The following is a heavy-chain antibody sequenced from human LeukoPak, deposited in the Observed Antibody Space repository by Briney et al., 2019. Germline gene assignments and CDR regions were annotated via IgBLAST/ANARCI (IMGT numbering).Heavy chain of an antibody. CDR1: GFTFSDYY. D-gene: IGHD4-17*01. Sequence: GGSLRLSCAASGFTFSDYYMSWIRQAPGKGLEWGSYISSSGSTIYYADSVKGRFTISRDNAKNSLYLQMNSLRAEDTAVYYCASHPPRTVTTPLDYWGQGTLVTVSS. CDR3: ASHPPRTVTTPLDY. V-gene: IGHV3-11*01. CDR2: ISSSGSTI. J-gene: IGHJ4*02.